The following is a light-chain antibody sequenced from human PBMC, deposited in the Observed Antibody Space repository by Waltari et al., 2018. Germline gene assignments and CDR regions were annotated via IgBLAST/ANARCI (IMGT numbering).Light chain of an antibody. Sequence: EIVLTQSPATLSLSPGERATLSCRASQSVSSYLAWYQQRPGQAPRLLISDSSNRATGIPARFSGSGSGTDFTLTISTLEPEDFAVYYCQQYYSSPSTFGQGSKVEIK. CDR3: QQYYSSPST. J-gene: IGKJ1*01. V-gene: IGKV3-11*01. CDR2: DSS. CDR1: QSVSSY.